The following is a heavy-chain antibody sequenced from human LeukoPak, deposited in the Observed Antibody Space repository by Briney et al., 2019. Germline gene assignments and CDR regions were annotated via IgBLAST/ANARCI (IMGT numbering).Heavy chain of an antibody. J-gene: IGHJ4*02. V-gene: IGHV3-30*02. D-gene: IGHD4-23*01. CDR1: GFTFSSYG. CDR2: IRYDGSNK. CDR3: AKGGVTSSYFDY. Sequence: GGSLRLSCAASGFTFSSYGMHWVRQAPGKGLEWVAFIRYDGSNKYYADSVKGRFTISRVNSKNTLYLQMNSLRAEDTAVYYCAKGGVTSSYFDYWGQGTLVTVSS.